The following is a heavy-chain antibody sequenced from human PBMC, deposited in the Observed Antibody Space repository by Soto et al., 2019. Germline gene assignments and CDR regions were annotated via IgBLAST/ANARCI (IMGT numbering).Heavy chain of an antibody. J-gene: IGHJ5*02. Sequence: GGSLRLSCAASGFTFSSYSMNWVRQAPGKGLEWVSSISSRSYIYYADSVKGRFTISRDNAKNSLYLQMNSLRAEDTAVYYCARDYGDNWFDPWGQGTLVTVSS. CDR3: ARDYGDNWFDP. CDR1: GFTFSSYS. V-gene: IGHV3-21*01. D-gene: IGHD3-10*01. CDR2: ISSRSYI.